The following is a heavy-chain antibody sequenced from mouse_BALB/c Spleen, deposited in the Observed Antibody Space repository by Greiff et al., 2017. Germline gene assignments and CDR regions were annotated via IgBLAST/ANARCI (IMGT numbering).Heavy chain of an antibody. CDR2: ISSGGSYT. CDR3: ARQGWDLYYFDY. V-gene: IGHV5-6*01. CDR1: GFTFSSYG. D-gene: IGHD4-1*01. Sequence: EVQVVESGGDLVKPGGSLKLSCAASGFTFSSYGMSWVRQTPDKRLEWVATISSGGSYTYYPDSVKGRFTISRDNAKNTLYLQMSSLKSEDTAMYYCARQGWDLYYFDYWGQGTTLTVSS. J-gene: IGHJ2*01.